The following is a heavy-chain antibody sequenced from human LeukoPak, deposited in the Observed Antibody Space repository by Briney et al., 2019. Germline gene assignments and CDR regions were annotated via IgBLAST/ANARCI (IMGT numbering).Heavy chain of an antibody. CDR3: ARERGDYDFWSGQLILDAFDI. CDR1: GGSISSYY. D-gene: IGHD3-3*01. J-gene: IGHJ3*02. V-gene: IGHV4-59*01. CDR2: IYYSGST. Sequence: SETLSLTCTVSGGSISSYYWSWIRQPPGKGLEWIGYIYYSGSTNYNPSLKSRVTISVDTSKNQFSLKLSSVTAADTAVYYCARERGDYDFWSGQLILDAFDIWGQGTMVTVSS.